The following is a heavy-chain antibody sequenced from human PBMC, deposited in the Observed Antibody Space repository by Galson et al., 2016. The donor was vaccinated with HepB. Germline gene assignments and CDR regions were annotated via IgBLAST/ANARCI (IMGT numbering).Heavy chain of an antibody. J-gene: IGHJ4*02. V-gene: IGHV1-46*02. CDR1: GYTFNTYN. Sequence: SVKVSCKASGYTFNTYNMHWVRQAPGQGLEGMGIIKPSGGNTIYAQKFQDRITMTRETSTSTVYMELISLRSEDTAVYYCARELDHSFYFDYWGQGTLLTVSS. CDR2: IKPSGGNT. D-gene: IGHD1-14*01. CDR3: ARELDHSFYFDY.